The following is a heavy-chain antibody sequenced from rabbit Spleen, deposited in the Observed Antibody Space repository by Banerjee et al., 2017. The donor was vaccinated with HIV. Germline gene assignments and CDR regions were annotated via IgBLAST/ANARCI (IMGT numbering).Heavy chain of an antibody. CDR2: IDTGSSGFT. V-gene: IGHV1S40*01. Sequence: QSLVESGGDLVKPGASLTLTCTASGVSFSSSSYMCWVRQAPGKGLEWIACIDTGSSGFTYFATWAKGRFTCSKTSSTTVTLQRTRLTAADTATYFCARDTGSSFSSYGMDLWGQGTLVTVS. J-gene: IGHJ6*01. D-gene: IGHD8-1*01. CDR1: GVSFSSSSY. CDR3: ARDTGSSFSSYGMDL.